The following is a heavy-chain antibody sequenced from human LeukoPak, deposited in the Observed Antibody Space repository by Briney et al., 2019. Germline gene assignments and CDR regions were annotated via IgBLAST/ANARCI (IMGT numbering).Heavy chain of an antibody. V-gene: IGHV1-2*02. Sequence: GASVKVSCKASGYTFTGYYMHWVRQAPGQGLEWMGWINPNSGGTNYAQKFQGRVTMTRDTSISTAYVELSRLRSDDTAVYYCARDEKRRYSSSWYSFYYYYMDVWGKGTTVTISS. CDR2: INPNSGGT. CDR3: ARDEKRRYSSSWYSFYYYYMDV. CDR1: GYTFTGYY. D-gene: IGHD6-13*01. J-gene: IGHJ6*03.